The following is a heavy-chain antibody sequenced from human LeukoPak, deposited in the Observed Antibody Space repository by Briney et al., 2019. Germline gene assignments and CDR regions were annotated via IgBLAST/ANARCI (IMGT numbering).Heavy chain of an antibody. Sequence: GGSLRLSCAASGFTFSSNYMSWVRQAPGKGLEWVSVIYSGGSTYYSDSVKGRFTISRDNSKNTLYLQMNSLRAEDTAVYYCARGTVTTEGEEYWGQGTRVTVSS. J-gene: IGHJ4*02. D-gene: IGHD4-17*01. CDR3: ARGTVTTEGEEY. CDR1: GFTFSSNY. V-gene: IGHV3-53*01. CDR2: IYSGGST.